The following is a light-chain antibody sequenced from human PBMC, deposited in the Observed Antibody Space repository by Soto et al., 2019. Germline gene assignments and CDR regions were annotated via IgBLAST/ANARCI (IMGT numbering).Light chain of an antibody. V-gene: IGLV1-47*01. CDR3: AAWDDSVRGPSVV. CDR2: RNN. CDR1: SSNVGSYY. Sequence: QSVLTQPPSASGTPGQRVTISCSGSSSNVGSYYVYSYQQPPGAASKHLIYRNNQRPSGVPDRFSGSKSGTSASLAISGLRSEDEADYYCAAWDDSVRGPSVVFGGGIKLTVL. J-gene: IGLJ2*01.